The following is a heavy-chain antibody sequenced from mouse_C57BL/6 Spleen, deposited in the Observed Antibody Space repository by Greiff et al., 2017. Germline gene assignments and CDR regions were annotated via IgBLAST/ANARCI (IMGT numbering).Heavy chain of an antibody. Sequence: VQLQQSGAELVRPGTSVKVSCKASGYAFTNYLIEWVKQRPGQGLEWIGVINPGSGGTNYNEKFKGKATLTADKSSSTAYMQLNSLTSEDSAFYFCARSHYDGGSYYAMDYWGQGTSVTVSS. CDR3: ARSHYDGGSYYAMDY. J-gene: IGHJ4*01. D-gene: IGHD1-1*02. CDR1: GYAFTNYL. CDR2: INPGSGGT. V-gene: IGHV1-54*01.